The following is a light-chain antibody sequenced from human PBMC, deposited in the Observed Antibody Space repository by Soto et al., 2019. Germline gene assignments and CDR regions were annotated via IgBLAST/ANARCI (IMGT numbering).Light chain of an antibody. CDR3: GQLNSYPQT. J-gene: IGKJ4*01. CDR2: DAS. V-gene: IGKV1-13*02. Sequence: AIQLTQSPSSLSASVGDRVTITCRASQGISSALAWYQQKLGEAPKLLIYDASSLERGVPSRFSGNGSGTDFTLTISSRHAEDFATYLCGQLNSYPQTFGGGTKVEIK. CDR1: QGISSA.